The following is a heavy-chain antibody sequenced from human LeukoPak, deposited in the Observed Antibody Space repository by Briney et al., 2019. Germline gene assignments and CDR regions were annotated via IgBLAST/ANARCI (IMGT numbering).Heavy chain of an antibody. V-gene: IGHV3-23*01. J-gene: IGHJ5*02. CDR1: GFTFSSYA. Sequence: GGSLRLSCAASGFTFSSYAMSWVRQAPGKGLEWVSSISGSGGSAYYADSVKGRFTISRDNSKNTLYLQMNSLRVDDTAVYYCTNGKRTWWSDRWGQGTLVTVSS. CDR3: TNGKRTWWSDR. D-gene: IGHD2-15*01. CDR2: ISGSGGSA.